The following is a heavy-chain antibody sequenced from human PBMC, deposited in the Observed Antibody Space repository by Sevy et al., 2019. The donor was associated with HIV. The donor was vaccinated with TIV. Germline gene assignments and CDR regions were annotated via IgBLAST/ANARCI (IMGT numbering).Heavy chain of an antibody. CDR2: IYHSGST. CDR3: ARDRKLEHDYYYYGMDV. D-gene: IGHD1-1*01. Sequence: SETLSLTCAVSGYSISSGYYWGWIRQPPGKGLEWIGSIYHSGSTYYNPSLKSRVTISVDTSKNQFSLKLSSVTAADTAVYYRARDRKLEHDYYYYGMDVWGQGTTVTVSS. J-gene: IGHJ6*02. V-gene: IGHV4-38-2*02. CDR1: GYSISSGYY.